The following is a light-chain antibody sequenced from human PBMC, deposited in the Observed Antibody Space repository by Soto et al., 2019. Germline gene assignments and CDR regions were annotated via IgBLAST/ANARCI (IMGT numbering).Light chain of an antibody. CDR1: QSVSSSF. V-gene: IGKV3-20*01. CDR2: GAS. Sequence: EIVLTQSPGTLSLSPGEGATLSCRASQSVSSSFLAWYQQKPGQAPRLLIYGASSRATGIPDRFRGSGSGTAFTLTISTLEPEDFAVVYCQQYGSSPSPFGQGTKVEI. J-gene: IGKJ1*01. CDR3: QQYGSSPSP.